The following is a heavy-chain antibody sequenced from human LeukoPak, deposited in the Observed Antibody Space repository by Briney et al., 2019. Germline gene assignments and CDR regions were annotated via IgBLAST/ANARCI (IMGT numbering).Heavy chain of an antibody. CDR2: ISSSSNII. J-gene: IGHJ4*02. Sequence: RGSLRLSCAASGFTFSNYNMNWVRQPPGKGLQWVSYISSSSNIIYYADSVKGRFTISRDNAKNSLYLQMNSLRADDTAVYFCTTGYSSGWYNEGNYWGQGTLVTVSS. CDR1: GFTFSNYN. V-gene: IGHV3-48*01. CDR3: TTGYSSGWYNEGNY. D-gene: IGHD6-19*01.